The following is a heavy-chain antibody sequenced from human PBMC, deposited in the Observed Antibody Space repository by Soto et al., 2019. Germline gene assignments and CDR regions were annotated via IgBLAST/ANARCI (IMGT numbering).Heavy chain of an antibody. V-gene: IGHV1-3*01. CDR1: GYTFSNYP. CDR3: ARISGSYYGAFDI. CDR2: INAGNGNT. J-gene: IGHJ3*02. Sequence: AASVKVSCKASGYTFSNYPMHWVRQAPGQRLEWMGWINAGNGNTKYSQKFQDRVTITRDTSATTAYMELSSLRSEDTAVYYCARISGSYYGAFDIWGQGTMVTVSS. D-gene: IGHD1-26*01.